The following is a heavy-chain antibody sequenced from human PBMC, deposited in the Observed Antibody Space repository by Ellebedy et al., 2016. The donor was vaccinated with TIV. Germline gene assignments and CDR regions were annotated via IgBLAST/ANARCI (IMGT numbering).Heavy chain of an antibody. Sequence: GESLKISCAASGFTFSSYEMNWVRQAPGKGLEWVSYISSSGSTIYYADSVKGRFTISRDNAKNSLYLQMNSLRAEDTAVYYCARQTNYYDSSGYYTWFDPWGQGTLVTASS. D-gene: IGHD3-22*01. J-gene: IGHJ5*02. V-gene: IGHV3-48*03. CDR3: ARQTNYYDSSGYYTWFDP. CDR1: GFTFSSYE. CDR2: ISSSGSTI.